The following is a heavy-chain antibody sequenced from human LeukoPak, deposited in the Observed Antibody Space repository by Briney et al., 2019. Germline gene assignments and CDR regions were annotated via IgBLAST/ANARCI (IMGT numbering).Heavy chain of an antibody. V-gene: IGHV3-23*01. CDR3: AKDLRLRFGLPV. D-gene: IGHD3/OR15-3a*01. Sequence: GGSLRLSCVGSGFTFSSYGMIWVRQAPGRGLEWVSDISGSGDIGDSTAYADSVKGRFTITRDNSRNTLYLEMNSLRAEDTAVYYCAKDLRLRFGLPVWGQGTQVTVSS. CDR2: ISGSGDIGDST. CDR1: GFTFSSYG. J-gene: IGHJ4*02.